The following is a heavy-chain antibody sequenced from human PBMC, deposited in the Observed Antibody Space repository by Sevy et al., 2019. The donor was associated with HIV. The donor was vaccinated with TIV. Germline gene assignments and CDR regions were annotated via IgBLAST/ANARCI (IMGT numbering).Heavy chain of an antibody. CDR2: INHSGST. CDR3: AADYVDTAMVQQDY. CDR1: GGSFSGYY. V-gene: IGHV4-34*01. D-gene: IGHD5-18*01. Sequence: SETLSLTCAVYGGSFSGYYWSWIRQPPGKGLEWIGEINHSGSTNYNPSLKSRVTISVDTSKNQISLKLSSVTAADTAVYYCAADYVDTAMVQQDYWGQGTLVTVSS. J-gene: IGHJ4*02.